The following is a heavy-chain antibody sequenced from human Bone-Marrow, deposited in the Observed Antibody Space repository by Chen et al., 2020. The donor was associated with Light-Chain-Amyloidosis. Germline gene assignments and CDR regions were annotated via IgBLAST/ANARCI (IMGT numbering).Heavy chain of an antibody. Sequence: EVQLLESGGGLVQPGGSLRLSCAASGFTFNSYTLNWGRQGPGKGLECVSSFSGSDGRTYYADSVKGRFTISRDNSKNTLYLQMNSLRAEDTAVYYCAKVPPTVTTVIYYYMDVWGKGTTVTVSS. V-gene: IGHV3-23*01. CDR3: AKVPPTVTTVIYYYMDV. J-gene: IGHJ6*03. CDR2: FSGSDGRT. D-gene: IGHD4-17*01. CDR1: GFTFNSYT.